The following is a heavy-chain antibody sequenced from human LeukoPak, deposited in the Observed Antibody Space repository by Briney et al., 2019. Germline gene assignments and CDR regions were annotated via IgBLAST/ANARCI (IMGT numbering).Heavy chain of an antibody. CDR3: ARGVGATTFDY. J-gene: IGHJ4*02. V-gene: IGHV3-30-3*01. CDR2: ISYDGSNK. Sequence: PGGSLRLSCAASGFTFSSYDMHWVRQAPGKGLEWVAVISYDGSNKYYADSVKGRFTISRDNSKNTLYLQMNSLRAEDTAVYYCARGVGATTFDYWGQGTLVTVSS. CDR1: GFTFSSYD. D-gene: IGHD1-26*01.